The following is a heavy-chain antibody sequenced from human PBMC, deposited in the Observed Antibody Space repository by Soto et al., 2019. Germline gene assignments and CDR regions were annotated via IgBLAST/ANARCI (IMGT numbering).Heavy chain of an antibody. V-gene: IGHV3-23*01. Sequence: EVQLLESGGGLVQPGGSLRLSCAASGFTFSSYAMSWVRQAPGKGLEWVSAISGSGGSTYYADSVKGRFTISKDNSKNTLYLQMNSLRAEDTAVYYCAKYSSGWYDYFDYWGQGTLVTVSS. J-gene: IGHJ4*02. D-gene: IGHD6-19*01. CDR3: AKYSSGWYDYFDY. CDR2: ISGSGGST. CDR1: GFTFSSYA.